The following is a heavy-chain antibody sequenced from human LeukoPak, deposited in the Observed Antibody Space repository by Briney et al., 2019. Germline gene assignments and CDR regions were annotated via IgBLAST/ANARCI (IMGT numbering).Heavy chain of an antibody. V-gene: IGHV3-23*01. Sequence: EGSLRLSCEASGFIFSSYVMGWVRQAPGKGLEWVSSISVGGGDTFTADFVKGRFTITRENSKDTLYLQMMGLRVEDTAIYYCVKLNLGELAYFDSWGQGTLVTVSS. CDR1: GFIFSSYV. J-gene: IGHJ4*02. CDR3: VKLNLGELAYFDS. D-gene: IGHD2-21*01. CDR2: ISVGGGDT.